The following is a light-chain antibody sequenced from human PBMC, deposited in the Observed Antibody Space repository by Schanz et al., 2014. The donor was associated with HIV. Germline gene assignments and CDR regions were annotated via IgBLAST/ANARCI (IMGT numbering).Light chain of an antibody. CDR2: GAS. CDR3: QQYGSS. Sequence: EIVLTQSPDTLSLSPGERATLSCRASQTVSSNSLAWYQQKPGQSPRLLIYGASTRATAIPDRFSGSGSGTDFTLTISRLEPEDFAVYYCQQYGSSFGPGTKVDIK. J-gene: IGKJ3*01. V-gene: IGKV3-20*01. CDR1: QTVSSNS.